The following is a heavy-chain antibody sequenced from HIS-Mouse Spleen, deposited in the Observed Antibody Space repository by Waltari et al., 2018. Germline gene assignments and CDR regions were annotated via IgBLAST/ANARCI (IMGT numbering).Heavy chain of an antibody. CDR3: ATNATEWLYAFDI. J-gene: IGHJ2*01. CDR2: INNSGST. D-gene: IGHD3-3*01. V-gene: IGHV4-34*01. Sequence: QVQLQQWCAGLLKPSETLSLTCAVYGGSFSGYYWSWIRQPPGKGLAWIGEINNSGSTNYHPSRKSRVTISVDTSKNQFSLKLSSVTAADTAVYYCATNATEWLYAFDIWGRGTLVTVSS. CDR1: GGSFSGYY.